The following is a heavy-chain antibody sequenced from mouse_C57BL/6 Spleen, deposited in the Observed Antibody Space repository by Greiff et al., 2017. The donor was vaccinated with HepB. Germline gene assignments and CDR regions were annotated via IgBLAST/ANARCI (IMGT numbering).Heavy chain of an antibody. V-gene: IGHV1-59*01. CDR2: IDPSDSYT. CDR1: GYTFTSYW. CDR3: VGGYPDY. J-gene: IGHJ2*01. D-gene: IGHD2-2*01. Sequence: QVQLQQPGAELVRPGTSVKLSCKASGYTFTSYWMHWVKQRPGQGLEWIGVIDPSDSYTNYNQKFKGKATLTVDTSSSTAYMQLSSLTSEDSAVYYCVGGYPDYWGQGTTLTVSS.